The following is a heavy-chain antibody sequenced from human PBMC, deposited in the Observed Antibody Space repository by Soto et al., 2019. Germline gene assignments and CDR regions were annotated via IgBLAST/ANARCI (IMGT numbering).Heavy chain of an antibody. CDR2: INHSGIT. V-gene: IGHV4-34*01. J-gene: IGHJ4*02. Sequence: SETLSLTCAVYVGSFSGYYWSWIRQPPGKGLEWIGEINHSGITNYNPSLKSRVTISVDTSKNQFSLKLSSVTAADTAVYYCARGRYNWNYWGQGTLVTVSS. CDR3: ARGRYNWNY. D-gene: IGHD1-20*01. CDR1: VGSFSGYY.